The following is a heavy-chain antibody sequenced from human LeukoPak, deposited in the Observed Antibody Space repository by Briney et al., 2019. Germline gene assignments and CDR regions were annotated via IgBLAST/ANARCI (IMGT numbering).Heavy chain of an antibody. Sequence: PGGSLRLSCAASGFTFSDYYMNWVRQAPGKGLEWVSSISSSCTIYYADSVKGRFTISRDNAKNSLYLQMNSLRAEDTAVYYCAKVAVVLNYFDYWGQGTLVTVSS. CDR2: ISSSCTI. CDR3: AKVAVVLNYFDY. V-gene: IGHV3-69-1*01. D-gene: IGHD6-19*01. CDR1: GFTFSDYY. J-gene: IGHJ4*02.